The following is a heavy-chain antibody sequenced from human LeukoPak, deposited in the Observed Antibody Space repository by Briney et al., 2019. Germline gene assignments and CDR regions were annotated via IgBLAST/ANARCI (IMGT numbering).Heavy chain of an antibody. CDR3: ARQHDSYHYYYVDV. V-gene: IGHV4-39*01. CDR1: GGSISSRTYY. CDR2: LYHSDSI. Sequence: SETLSLTCTVSGGSISSRTYYWGWIRQPPGKGLEWIGSLYHSDSIYYNPSLESRVTMSVDTSKNQFSLKLSFVTAADTAVYYCARQHDSYHYYYVDVWGKGTTVTVSS. J-gene: IGHJ6*03.